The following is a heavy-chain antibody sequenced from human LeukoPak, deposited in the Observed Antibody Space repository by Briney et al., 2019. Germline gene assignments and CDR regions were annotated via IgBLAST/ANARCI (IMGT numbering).Heavy chain of an antibody. CDR1: GDSFSRDGYY. V-gene: IGHV4-39*01. Sequence: SETLSLTCSVSGDSFSRDGYYWGWIRPPPGKGLEWIGNIYYSGTTRYNPSLKSRVAIFIDTPKNQFSLKLTSVTAADTAVYYCARIGVRQYYYDSSGYYSGDVWGKGTTVTVSS. J-gene: IGHJ6*04. CDR3: ARIGVRQYYYDSSGYYSGDV. CDR2: IYYSGTT. D-gene: IGHD3-22*01.